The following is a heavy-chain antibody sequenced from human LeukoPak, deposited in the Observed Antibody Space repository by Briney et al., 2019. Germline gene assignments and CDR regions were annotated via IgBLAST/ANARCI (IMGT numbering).Heavy chain of an antibody. CDR1: GYTFTGYY. CDR3: ASAGSGSYYIIWAFDI. CDR2: INPNSGGT. V-gene: IGHV1-2*02. J-gene: IGHJ3*02. Sequence: ASVKVSCKASGYTFTGYYMHWVRQAPGQGLEWMGWINPNSGGTNYAQKFQGRVTTTRDTSISTAYMELSRLRSDDTAVYYCASAGSGSYYIIWAFDIWGQGTMVTVSS. D-gene: IGHD3-10*01.